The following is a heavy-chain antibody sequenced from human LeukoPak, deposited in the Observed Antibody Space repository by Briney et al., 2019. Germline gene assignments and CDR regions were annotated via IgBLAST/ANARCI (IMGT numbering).Heavy chain of an antibody. CDR2: IYISGST. D-gene: IGHD3-22*01. J-gene: IGHJ3*02. V-gene: IGHV4-61*02. Sequence: SETLSLTCTVSGGSINSGSYSWTWIRQPAGKGLEWIGRIYISGSTNYTPSLKSRVTISVDTSMNQFSLKLSSVTAADTAVYYCARADRSGYFGNVVAFDIWGQGTMVTVSS. CDR3: ARADRSGYFGNVVAFDI. CDR1: GGSINSGSYS.